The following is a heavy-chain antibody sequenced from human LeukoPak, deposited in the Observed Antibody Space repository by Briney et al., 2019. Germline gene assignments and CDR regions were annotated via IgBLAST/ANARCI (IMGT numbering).Heavy chain of an antibody. V-gene: IGHV3-23*01. J-gene: IGHJ2*01. CDR2: ITGSSTWT. Sequence: GGSLRLSCEASGFTFGAYGMTWVRQAPGKGLEWVSGITGSSTWTYYADSVRGRFTISRDNSKNTLHLQMNNLTADDTAIYYCARELVSLGTGYFDLWGRGTLVTVSS. CDR1: GFTFGAYG. D-gene: IGHD7-27*01. CDR3: ARELVSLGTGYFDL.